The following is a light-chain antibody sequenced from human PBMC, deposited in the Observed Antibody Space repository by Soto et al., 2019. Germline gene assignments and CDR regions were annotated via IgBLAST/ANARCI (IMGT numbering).Light chain of an antibody. V-gene: IGLV2-23*02. CDR1: SSDVGSYDL. CDR2: EVT. J-gene: IGLJ1*01. Sequence: QSVLTQPASVSGSPGQSTAISCTGTSSDVGSYDLVSWYQQHPGKAPKLMIYEVTKRPSGVSSRFSGSKSGNTASLTISGLQAEDDADYYCCSSAGGGTYVFGTGTRVTVL. CDR3: CSSAGGGTYV.